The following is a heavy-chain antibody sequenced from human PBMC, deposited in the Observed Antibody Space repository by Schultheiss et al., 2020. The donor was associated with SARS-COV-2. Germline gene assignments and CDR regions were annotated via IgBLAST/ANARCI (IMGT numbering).Heavy chain of an antibody. CDR1: GFTFSSYG. Sequence: GSLRLSCSASGFTFSSYGMHWVRQAPGKGLEWIGEINHSGSTNYNPSLKSRVTISVDTSKNQFSLKLSSVTAADTAVYYCAREGGELRPYWGQGTLVTVSS. V-gene: IGHV4-34*01. D-gene: IGHD1-26*01. CDR2: INHSGST. CDR3: AREGGELRPY. J-gene: IGHJ4*02.